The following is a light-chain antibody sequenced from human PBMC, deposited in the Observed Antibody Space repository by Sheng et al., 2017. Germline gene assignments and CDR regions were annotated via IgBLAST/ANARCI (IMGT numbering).Light chain of an antibody. CDR3: HQYDGYPFT. J-gene: IGKJ3*01. CDR1: QTISTW. CDR2: KAS. Sequence: DIQMTQSPSTLSASVGDRVTISCRASQTISTWLAWYQQKPGKAPNLLIYKASTLESGVPARFSGSGSGTEFTLTISSLQPDDYATYYCHQYDGYPFTFGPGTKVDIK. V-gene: IGKV1-5*03.